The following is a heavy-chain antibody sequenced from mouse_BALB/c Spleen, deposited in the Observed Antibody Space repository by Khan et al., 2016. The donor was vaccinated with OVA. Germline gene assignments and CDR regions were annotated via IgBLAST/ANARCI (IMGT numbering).Heavy chain of an antibody. D-gene: IGHD2-3*01. J-gene: IGHJ4*01. V-gene: IGHV3-2*02. CDR1: GYSITSDYA. CDR2: ISSSGST. Sequence: VQLQQSGPGLVKPSQSLSLTCTVTGYSITSDYAWNWIRQFPGNKLEWMGYISSSGSTNYNPALKSRISITRDTSKNQFFLQLNSVTTEDTATYDGARDGSHYNYAMDYWGQGTSVTVSS. CDR3: ARDGSHYNYAMDY.